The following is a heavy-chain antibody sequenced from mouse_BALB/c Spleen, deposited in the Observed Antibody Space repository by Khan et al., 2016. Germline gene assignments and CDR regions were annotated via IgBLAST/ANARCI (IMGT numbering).Heavy chain of an antibody. CDR1: GFSLTSYG. J-gene: IGHJ3*01. CDR2: TWSDGST. CDR3: AGNGDGHWAWFAY. V-gene: IGHV2-6*02. D-gene: IGHD2-3*01. Sequence: QVQLKESGPGLVAPSQSLTITCTVSGFSLTSYGVHWVRQPPGKGLEWLVVTWSDGSTTYNSALKSRLTISKDKSKSQVFLKIDSPQTDDATLYYCAGNGDGHWAWFAYWGHGTLVTVSA.